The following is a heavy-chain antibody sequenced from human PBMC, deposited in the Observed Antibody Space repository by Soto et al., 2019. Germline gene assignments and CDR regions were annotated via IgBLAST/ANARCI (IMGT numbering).Heavy chain of an antibody. J-gene: IGHJ4*02. CDR3: ARGRVYYCERLPAYYTYGFDS. Sequence: SQLRSHPWSVGGGSSGSCCWSWIRQPKRKGLECNGHSYDSRSTNNNPSRKSRDTTKLDTSKNQFSLTLSTVTAADTAVYYCARGRVYYCERLPAYYTYGFDSWGQRTLVTVSS. CDR2: SYDSRST. D-gene: IGHD3-3*01. CDR1: GGSSGSCC. V-gene: IGHV4-59*01.